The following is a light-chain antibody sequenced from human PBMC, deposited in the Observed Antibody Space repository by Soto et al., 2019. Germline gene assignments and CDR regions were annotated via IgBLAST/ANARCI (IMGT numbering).Light chain of an antibody. CDR1: QAISSY. CDR3: HKYNHAPT. CDR2: ATS. Sequence: DIQLTQSPSSLSASVGDRVTITCRASQAISSYLAWYQQKPGKVPELLIYATSTLQSGAPARFSGSGSGTYFTLTISSLHPEDVATYYCHKYNHAPTFGGGTKVEIK. V-gene: IGKV1-27*01. J-gene: IGKJ4*01.